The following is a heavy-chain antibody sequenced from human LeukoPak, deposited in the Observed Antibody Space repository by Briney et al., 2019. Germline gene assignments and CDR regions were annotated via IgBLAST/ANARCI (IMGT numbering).Heavy chain of an antibody. CDR3: AKDFYDSSSYFDY. V-gene: IGHV3-9*01. Sequence: PGRSLRHSCAASGFTFDDYAMHWVRQAPGKGLEWVSGISWNSGSIGYADSVKGRFTISRDNAKNSLYLQMNSLRAEDTALYYCAKDFYDSSSYFDYWGQGTLVTVSS. J-gene: IGHJ4*02. D-gene: IGHD3-22*01. CDR1: GFTFDDYA. CDR2: ISWNSGSI.